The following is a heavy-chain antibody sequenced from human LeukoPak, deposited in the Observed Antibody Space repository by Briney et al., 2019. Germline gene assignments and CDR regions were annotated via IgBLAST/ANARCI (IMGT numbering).Heavy chain of an antibody. CDR3: ARDHSSYYGMDV. J-gene: IGHJ6*02. CDR1: GGSISSYY. Sequence: SETLSLTCTVSGGSISSYYWSWIRQPPGTGMEWIGYIYYSGSTNYNPSLKSRVTISVDTSKNQFSLKLSSVTAADTAVYYCARDHSSYYGMDVWGQGTTVTVSS. CDR2: IYYSGST. V-gene: IGHV4-59*01.